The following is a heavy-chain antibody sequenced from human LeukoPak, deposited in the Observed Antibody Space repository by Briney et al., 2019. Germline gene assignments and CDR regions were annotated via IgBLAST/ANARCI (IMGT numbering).Heavy chain of an antibody. D-gene: IGHD3-22*01. CDR1: GYTFTSYG. CDR3: ARPYDTSGRSPNDAFDI. Sequence: SVKVSCKASGYTFTSYGISWVRQATGQGLEWMGWMNPNSGNTGYAQNFQGRVTMTRNTSISTAYMELSSLRSEDTAVYYCARPYDTSGRSPNDAFDIWGQGTMVMVSS. CDR2: MNPNSGNT. V-gene: IGHV1-8*02. J-gene: IGHJ3*02.